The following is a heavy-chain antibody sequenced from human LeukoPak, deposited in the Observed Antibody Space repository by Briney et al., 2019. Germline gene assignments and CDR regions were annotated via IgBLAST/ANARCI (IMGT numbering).Heavy chain of an antibody. CDR3: ARGNTPYYDFWSGLSYYYYYGMDV. J-gene: IGHJ6*02. D-gene: IGHD3-3*01. Sequence: ASVKVSCKASGYTFTSYDINWVRQATGQGLEWMGWMKPSSGNTGYAQKFQGRVTMTRNTSISTAYMELSSLRSEDTAVYYCARGNTPYYDFWSGLSYYYYYGMDVWGQGTTVTVSS. CDR2: MKPSSGNT. V-gene: IGHV1-8*01. CDR1: GYTFTSYD.